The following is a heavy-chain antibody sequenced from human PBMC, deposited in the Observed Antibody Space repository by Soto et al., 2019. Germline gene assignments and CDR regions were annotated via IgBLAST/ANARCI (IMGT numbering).Heavy chain of an antibody. CDR1: EFTFSQAW. V-gene: IGHV3-15*01. CDR2: IKRKTDGGTT. D-gene: IGHD6-6*01. J-gene: IGHJ6*02. Sequence: PGGSLRLSCEASEFTFSQAWMSWVRQAPGRRLEWIGLIKRKTDGGTTDYAAPVKGRFTISRDDSANRLYLHMNSLKIEDTGVYYCSTGPIGRISSVPFHYYYGMDVWGQGTTVTVSS. CDR3: STGPIGRISSVPFHYYYGMDV.